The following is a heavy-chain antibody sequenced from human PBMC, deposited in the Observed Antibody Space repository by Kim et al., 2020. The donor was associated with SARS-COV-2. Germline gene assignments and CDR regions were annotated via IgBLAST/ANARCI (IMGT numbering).Heavy chain of an antibody. Sequence: GGSLRLSCAASGFTVSSNYMSWVRQAPGKGLEWVSVIYSGGSTYYADSVKGRFTISRDNSKNTLYLQMNSLRAEDTAVYYCAREPYKTDYYDSSGYYLDYYYYGMDVWCQGTTVSVSS. J-gene: IGHJ6*02. CDR3: AREPYKTDYYDSSGYYLDYYYYGMDV. CDR1: GFTVSSNY. V-gene: IGHV3-53*01. CDR2: IYSGGST. D-gene: IGHD3-22*01.